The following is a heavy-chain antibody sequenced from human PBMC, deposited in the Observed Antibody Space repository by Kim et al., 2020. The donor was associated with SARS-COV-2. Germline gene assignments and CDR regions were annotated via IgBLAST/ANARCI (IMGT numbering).Heavy chain of an antibody. CDR1: GFTFSSYG. CDR3: ARDWFGVGSGSYYNGYDY. J-gene: IGHJ4*02. D-gene: IGHD3-10*01. Sequence: GGSLRLSCAASGFTFSSYGMHWVRQAPGKGLEWVAVIWYDGSNKYYADSVKGRFTISRDNSKNTLYLQMNSLRAEDTAVYYCARDWFGVGSGSYYNGYDYWGQGTLVTVSS. CDR2: IWYDGSNK. V-gene: IGHV3-33*01.